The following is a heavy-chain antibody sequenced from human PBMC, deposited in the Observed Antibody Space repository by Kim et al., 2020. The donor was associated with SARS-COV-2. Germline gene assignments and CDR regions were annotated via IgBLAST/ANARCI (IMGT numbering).Heavy chain of an antibody. D-gene: IGHD4-17*01. CDR3: ARVGATVATPGYFDY. J-gene: IGHJ4*02. Sequence: DSVKGRFTISRDNAKNSLYLQMNSLRAEDTAVYYCARVGATVATPGYFDYWGQGTLVTVSS. V-gene: IGHV3-11*05.